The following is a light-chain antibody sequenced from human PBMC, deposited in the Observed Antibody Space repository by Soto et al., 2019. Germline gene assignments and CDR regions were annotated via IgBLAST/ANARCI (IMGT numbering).Light chain of an antibody. Sequence: EIVLTQSPCSLSLSLGDSATLFCRASEGVASNYLAWYQQKPGRAPRRLIYGASSRATGIPDRFSGRGFGTDFTLTISRLEPEDFAVYYCQQFSSYPLTFGGGTKVDIK. CDR2: GAS. J-gene: IGKJ4*01. CDR3: QQFSSYPLT. V-gene: IGKV3-20*01. CDR1: EGVASNY.